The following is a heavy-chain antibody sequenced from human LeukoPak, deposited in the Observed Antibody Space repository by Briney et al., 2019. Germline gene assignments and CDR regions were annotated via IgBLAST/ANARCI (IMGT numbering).Heavy chain of an antibody. Sequence: PSETLSLTCAVYGGSFSGYYCSWIRQPPGKGLEWIGEINHSGSTNYNPSPKSRVTISVDTSKNQFSLKLSSVTAEDTAVSYCARLWYQLLFTWFDPWGQGTLVTVSS. J-gene: IGHJ5*02. CDR1: GGSFSGYY. V-gene: IGHV4-34*01. CDR3: ARLWYQLLFTWFDP. D-gene: IGHD2-2*01. CDR2: INHSGST.